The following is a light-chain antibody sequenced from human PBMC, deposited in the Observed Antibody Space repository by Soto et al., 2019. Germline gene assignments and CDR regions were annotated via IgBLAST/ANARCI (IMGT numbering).Light chain of an antibody. Sequence: DIQMTQSPSSLSASVGDRVTITCRASPSISYFLSWYQQKPGQAPKLLIYAASSLQSGVPSRFSGSGSGTDFTLTISSLQPEDFATYYCQQGHGTFGQGTRLDSK. J-gene: IGKJ5*01. V-gene: IGKV1-39*01. CDR2: AAS. CDR1: PSISYF. CDR3: QQGHGT.